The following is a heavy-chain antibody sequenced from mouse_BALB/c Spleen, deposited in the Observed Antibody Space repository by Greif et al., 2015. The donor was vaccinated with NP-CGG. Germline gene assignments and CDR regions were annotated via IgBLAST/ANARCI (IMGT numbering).Heavy chain of an antibody. CDR2: ISNGGGST. J-gene: IGHJ3*01. CDR3: ARLTGTY. D-gene: IGHD4-1*01. CDR1: GFTFSSYT. V-gene: IGHV5-12-2*01. Sequence: EVKVVESGGGLVQPGGSLKLSCAASGFTFSSYTMSWVRQTPEKRLEWVAYISNGGGSTYYPDTVKGRFTISRDNAKNTLYLQMSSLKSEDTAMYYCARLTGTYWGQGTLVTVSA.